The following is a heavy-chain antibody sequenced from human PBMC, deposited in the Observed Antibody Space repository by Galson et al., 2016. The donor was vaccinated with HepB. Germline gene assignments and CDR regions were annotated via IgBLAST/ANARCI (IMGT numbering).Heavy chain of an antibody. CDR1: GFSIRSYG. J-gene: IGHJ4*02. Sequence: LRLSCAASGFSIRSYGMHWVRQAPGKGLEWVATISYDGSNKYYADSVKGRFTISRDNSKNTLYMQMNSMRVEDTAVYYCAQLAGGYWGQGTLVTVSS. CDR3: AQLAGGY. CDR2: ISYDGSNK. V-gene: IGHV3-30*04. D-gene: IGHD5-24*01.